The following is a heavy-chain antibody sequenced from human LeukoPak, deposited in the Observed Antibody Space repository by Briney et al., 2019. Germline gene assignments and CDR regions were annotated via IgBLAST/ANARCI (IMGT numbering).Heavy chain of an antibody. CDR3: AKDWSFVVVVPAAMFNSXYFDX. J-gene: IGHJ4*02. D-gene: IGHD2-2*01. V-gene: IGHV3-30*02. Sequence: GGSLRLSCAASGFTFSSYGMHWVRQAPGKGLEWVAFIRYDGSNKYYADSVKGRFTISRDNSKNTLYLQMNSLRAEDTAVYYCAKDWSFVVVVPAAMFNSXYFDXXGQGTXVTV. CDR1: GFTFSSYG. CDR2: IRYDGSNK.